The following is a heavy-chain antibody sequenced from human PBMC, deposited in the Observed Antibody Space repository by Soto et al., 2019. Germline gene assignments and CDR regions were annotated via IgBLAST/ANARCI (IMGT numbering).Heavy chain of an antibody. CDR3: AKDLQWLEPHGLYYYGMDV. V-gene: IGHV3-23*01. CDR1: GFNFSSYA. J-gene: IGHJ6*02. CDR2: ISGSGGST. D-gene: IGHD6-19*01. Sequence: GGSLRLSCAASGFNFSSYAMSWVRQAPGKGLEWVSAISGSGGSTYYADSVKGRFTISRDNSKNTLYLQMNSLRAEDTAVYYCAKDLQWLEPHGLYYYGMDVWGQGTTVTVSS.